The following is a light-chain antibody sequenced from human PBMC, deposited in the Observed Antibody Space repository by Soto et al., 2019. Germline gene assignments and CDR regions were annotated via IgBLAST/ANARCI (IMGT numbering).Light chain of an antibody. J-gene: IGLJ2*01. CDR1: SSDVGAYNC. CDR2: DVS. V-gene: IGLV2-14*03. Sequence: QSVLTQPASVSGSPGQSITISCTGTSSDVGAYNCVSWYQQHPGKVPKLMIFDVSDRPSGVSNRFSGSKSGNTASLTISGLQAEDVADYYCSSCTNRMPLIFGGGTKVTVL. CDR3: SSCTNRMPLI.